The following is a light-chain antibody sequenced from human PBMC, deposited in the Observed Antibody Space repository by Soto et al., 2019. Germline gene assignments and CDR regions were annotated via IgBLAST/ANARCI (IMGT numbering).Light chain of an antibody. CDR1: ESVSSTS. J-gene: IGKJ2*01. V-gene: IGKV3-20*01. CDR3: QQYGGSPQP. Sequence: DIVLTQSPGTLSLSPGERATLSCRASESVSSTSLAWYQQKPGQAPSLLIYGASSRPTDIPDRFSGSGSGTDFTLTISRLEPEDFAVYYCQQYGGSPQPFGQGTKLEIK. CDR2: GAS.